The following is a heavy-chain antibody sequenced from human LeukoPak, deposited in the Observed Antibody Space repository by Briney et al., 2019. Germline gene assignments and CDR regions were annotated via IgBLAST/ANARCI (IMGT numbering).Heavy chain of an antibody. D-gene: IGHD3-10*01. Sequence: GGSLRLSCAASGFTFSNVWMSWVRQAPGKGLEWVANIKQDGSEKNYVDSVKGRFTISRDNVKNSLYLQMNSLRVEDTAVYYCGRYGQVPIDWGQGTLVTVSS. J-gene: IGHJ4*02. CDR1: GFTFSNVW. CDR3: GRYGQVPID. V-gene: IGHV3-7*03. CDR2: IKQDGSEK.